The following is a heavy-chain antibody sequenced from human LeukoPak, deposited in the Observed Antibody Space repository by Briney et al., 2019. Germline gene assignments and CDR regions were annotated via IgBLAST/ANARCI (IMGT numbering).Heavy chain of an antibody. CDR2: INSDGSIT. CDR1: GFTFSSYW. J-gene: IGHJ4*02. D-gene: IGHD3-9*01. CDR3: ARDPGRYYEILTGPDY. V-gene: IGHV3-74*01. Sequence: PGESLRLSCAASGFTFSSYWMHWVRQVPGKGLVWVSRINSDGSITNYADSVKGRFTISRDNAKNTLYLQMNSLRAEDTAVYYCARDPGRYYEILTGPDYWGQGTLVTVSS.